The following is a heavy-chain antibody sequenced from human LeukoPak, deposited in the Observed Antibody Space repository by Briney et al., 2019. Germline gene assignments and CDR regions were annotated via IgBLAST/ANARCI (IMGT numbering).Heavy chain of an antibody. J-gene: IGHJ6*03. CDR2: ISWNSGSI. CDR1: GFTFDDYA. Sequence: GRSLRLSCAASGFTFDDYAMHWVRQAPGKGLEWVSGISWNSGSIGYADSVKGRFTISRDNAKNSLYLQMNSLRAEDTALYYCAKSRGVYYYYYYMDVWGKGTTVTVSS. CDR3: AKSRGVYYYYYYMDV. V-gene: IGHV3-9*01.